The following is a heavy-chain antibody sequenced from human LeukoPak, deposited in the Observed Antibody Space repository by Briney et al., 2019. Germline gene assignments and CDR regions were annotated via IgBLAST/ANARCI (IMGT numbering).Heavy chain of an antibody. Sequence: SETLSLTCNVSGGPISDYYWSWIHQPPGKGLEWIGYIYFRGTTNYSPSFQSRVSISVDTSKNQFSLRLTSVTAADTAVYYCARDRFYDNSGFRRLDFWGQGLLVTVSS. CDR2: IYFRGTT. CDR1: GGPISDYY. J-gene: IGHJ4*02. V-gene: IGHV4-59*01. D-gene: IGHD3-22*01. CDR3: ARDRFYDNSGFRRLDF.